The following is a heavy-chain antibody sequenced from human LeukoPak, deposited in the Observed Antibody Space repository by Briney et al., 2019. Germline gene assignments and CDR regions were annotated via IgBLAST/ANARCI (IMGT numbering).Heavy chain of an antibody. CDR1: GGSISSYY. J-gene: IGHJ5*02. Sequence: SETLSLTCTVSGGSISSYYWSWIRQPAGKGLEWIGRIYTSGSTNYNPSLKSRVTMSVDMSKNQFSLKLSSVTAADTAVYYCARAMIVVGINWFDPWGQGTLVTVSS. V-gene: IGHV4-4*07. CDR3: ARAMIVVGINWFDP. CDR2: IYTSGST. D-gene: IGHD3-22*01.